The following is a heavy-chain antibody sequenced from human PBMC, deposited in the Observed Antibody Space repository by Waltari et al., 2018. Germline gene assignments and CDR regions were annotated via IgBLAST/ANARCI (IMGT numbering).Heavy chain of an antibody. V-gene: IGHV1-69*01. CDR1: GGTFSNYA. D-gene: IGHD1-1*01. J-gene: IGHJ3*02. CDR2: ISPVFRSA. Sequence: QVQLVQSGAEVKKPGSSVKVSCKASGGTFSNYAITWVRQAPGQGLEWMGGISPVFRSAHYAQNFRDRVTITAVESTSTAYMELMGLTSDDTAVYYCARPRTTVGTGLWNDGLQIWGQGTLVTVSS. CDR3: ARPRTTVGTGLWNDGLQI.